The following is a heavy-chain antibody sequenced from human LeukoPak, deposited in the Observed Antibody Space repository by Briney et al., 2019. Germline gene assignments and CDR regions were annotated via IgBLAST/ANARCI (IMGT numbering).Heavy chain of an antibody. D-gene: IGHD5-24*01. Sequence: SETLSLTCAVSGVSIIRTNCWIWVRQTPGRGREWIGEIYYDGVTNYNTSPNRRLTISIATSKTHFSLHLTSVTAADTAVYYCGRDRDVAVHHPFYWGQGTLVTVSS. CDR3: GRDRDVAVHHPFY. CDR2: IYYDGVT. V-gene: IGHV4-4*02. CDR1: GVSIIRTNC. J-gene: IGHJ4*02.